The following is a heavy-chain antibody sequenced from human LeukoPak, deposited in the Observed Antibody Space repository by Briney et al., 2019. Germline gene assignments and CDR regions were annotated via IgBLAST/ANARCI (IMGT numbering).Heavy chain of an antibody. D-gene: IGHD5-18*01. CDR3: ARRSYARGTFDY. J-gene: IGHJ4*02. CDR1: GYTFTSYY. Sequence: ASVKVSCKASGYTFTSYYMHWVRQAPGQGLEWMGIINPSGGSTSSAQKFQGRVTMTRDTSTSTVYMELSSLRSEDTAAYYCARRSYARGTFDYWGQGNLVTVSS. CDR2: INPSGGST. V-gene: IGHV1-46*01.